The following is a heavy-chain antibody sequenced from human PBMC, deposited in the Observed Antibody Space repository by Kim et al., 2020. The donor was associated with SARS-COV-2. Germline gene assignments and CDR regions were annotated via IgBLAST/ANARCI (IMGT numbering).Heavy chain of an antibody. D-gene: IGHD3-3*01. CDR2: IYYSGST. J-gene: IGHJ6*02. CDR3: ARAHRTIFGVVEYMDV. CDR1: GRSISSGGYY. V-gene: IGHV4-31*03. Sequence: SETLSLTCTVSGRSISSGGYYWSWIRQHPGKGLEWIGYIYYSGSTYYNPSLKSRVTISVDTSKNQFSLKLSSVTAADTAVYYCARAHRTIFGVVEYMDVWGQGTTVTVSS.